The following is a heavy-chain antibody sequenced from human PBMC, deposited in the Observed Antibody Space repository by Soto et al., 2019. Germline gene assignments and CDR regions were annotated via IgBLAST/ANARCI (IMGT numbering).Heavy chain of an antibody. CDR2: IGNLGLSI. Sequence: QVQLVESGGGLVKPGGSLRLSCAASGFTINDYYMTWIRQAPGKGLEWISHIGNLGLSIYYADSVKGRFTISRDNAKNSLFLQLNSLRAEDTAVYYCAKGGDSWSGYGHYWGQGTLVTVSS. J-gene: IGHJ4*02. CDR3: AKGGDSWSGYGHY. CDR1: GFTINDYY. D-gene: IGHD3-3*01. V-gene: IGHV3-11*01.